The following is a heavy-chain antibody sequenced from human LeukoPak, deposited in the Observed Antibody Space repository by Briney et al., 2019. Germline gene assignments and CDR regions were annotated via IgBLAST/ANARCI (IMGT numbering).Heavy chain of an antibody. V-gene: IGHV4-31*03. CDR3: ARRIAAAGTRWFDP. Sequence: SETLSLTCTVSGGSISSGGYYWSWIRQHPGGGLQWFGYMYYSGSTYYNPSLKCRVTISVDTSKNQFSLKLSSVTAADTAVYYCARRIAAAGTRWFDPWGQGTLVTVSS. CDR1: GGSISSGGYY. J-gene: IGHJ5*02. CDR2: MYYSGST. D-gene: IGHD6-13*01.